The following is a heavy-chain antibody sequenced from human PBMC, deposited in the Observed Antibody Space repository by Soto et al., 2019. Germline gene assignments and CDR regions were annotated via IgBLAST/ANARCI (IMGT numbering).Heavy chain of an antibody. V-gene: IGHV3-30*18. CDR1: GFTFSSYG. CDR3: AKAPSRYYYGSGSPTPNWFDP. J-gene: IGHJ5*02. Sequence: PGGSLRLSCAASGFTFSSYGMHWVRQAPGKGLEWVAVISYDGSNKYYADSVKGRFTISRDNSKNTLYLQMNSLRAEGTAVYYCAKAPSRYYYGSGSPTPNWFDPWGQGTLVTVSS. CDR2: ISYDGSNK. D-gene: IGHD3-10*01.